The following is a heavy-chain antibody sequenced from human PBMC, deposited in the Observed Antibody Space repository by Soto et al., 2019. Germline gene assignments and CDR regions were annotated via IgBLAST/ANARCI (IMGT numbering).Heavy chain of an antibody. D-gene: IGHD2-2*01. J-gene: IGHJ6*02. V-gene: IGHV3-33*01. CDR2: IWYDGSNK. CDR1: GFTFSSYG. Sequence: GGSLRLSCAASGFTFSSYGMHWVRQAPGKGLEWVAGIWYDGSNKYYADSVKGRFTISRDNDKNTMYLQMNSLSAEDTAVYYCATHCNSTSCFRKLRMDVWGQGTTVTVSS. CDR3: ATHCNSTSCFRKLRMDV.